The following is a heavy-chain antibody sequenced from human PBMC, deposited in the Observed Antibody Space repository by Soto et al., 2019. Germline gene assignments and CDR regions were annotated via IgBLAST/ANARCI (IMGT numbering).Heavy chain of an antibody. CDR2: IYHSGST. J-gene: IGHJ4*02. CDR3: ARWRDSSGYSYFDY. CDR1: GGSISSSNW. V-gene: IGHV4-4*02. Sequence: KSSETLSLTCAVSGGSISSSNWWSWVRQPPGKGLEWIGEIYHSGSTNYNPSLKSRVTISVDKSKNQFSLKLSSVTAADTAVYYCARWRDSSGYSYFDYWGQGTLVTVSS. D-gene: IGHD3-22*01.